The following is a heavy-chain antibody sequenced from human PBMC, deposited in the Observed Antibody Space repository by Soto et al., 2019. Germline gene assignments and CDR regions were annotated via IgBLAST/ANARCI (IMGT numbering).Heavy chain of an antibody. CDR3: AKVPLWPLGWFDP. CDR1: GFTFSSYG. CDR2: ISYDGSNK. Sequence: GGSLRLSCAASGFTFSSYGMHWVCQAPGKGLEWVAVISYDGSNKYYADSVKGRFTISRDNSKNTLYLQMNSLRAEDTAVYYCAKVPLWPLGWFDPWGQGTLVTVSS. V-gene: IGHV3-30*18. J-gene: IGHJ5*02. D-gene: IGHD3-16*01.